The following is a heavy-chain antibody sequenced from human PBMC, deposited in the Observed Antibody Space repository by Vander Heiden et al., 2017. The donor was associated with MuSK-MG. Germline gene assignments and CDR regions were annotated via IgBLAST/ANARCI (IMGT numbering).Heavy chain of an antibody. D-gene: IGHD4-17*01. J-gene: IGHJ5*02. CDR1: GFTFSSYS. CDR3: ARENRAVTTGYNWFDP. V-gene: IGHV3-21*01. Sequence: EVQLVESGGGLVKPGGSLSLSCAASGFTFSSYSMNWVRQAPGKGLEWVSSISSSSSYIYYADSVKGRFTISRDNAKNSLYLQMNSLRAEDTAVYYCARENRAVTTGYNWFDPWGQGTLVTVSS. CDR2: ISSSSSYI.